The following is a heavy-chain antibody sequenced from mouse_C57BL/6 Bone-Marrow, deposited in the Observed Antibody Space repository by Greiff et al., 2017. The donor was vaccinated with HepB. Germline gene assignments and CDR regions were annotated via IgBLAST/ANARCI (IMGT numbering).Heavy chain of an antibody. J-gene: IGHJ1*03. Sequence: EVQLQQSGPELVKPGASVKMSCKASGYTFTDYNMHWVKQSHGKSLEWIGYINPNNGGTSYNQKFKGKATLTVNKSSSTAYMELRSLTSEDSAVYYCARNYGSSYHFDVWGTGTTVTVSS. CDR3: ARNYGSSYHFDV. CDR1: GYTFTDYN. CDR2: INPNNGGT. V-gene: IGHV1-22*01. D-gene: IGHD1-1*01.